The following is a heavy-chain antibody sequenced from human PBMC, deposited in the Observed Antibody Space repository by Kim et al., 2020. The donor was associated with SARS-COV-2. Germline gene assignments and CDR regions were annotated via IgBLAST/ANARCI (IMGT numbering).Heavy chain of an antibody. CDR3: AKAMTTVTTWFDY. J-gene: IGHJ4*02. V-gene: IGHV3-33*06. D-gene: IGHD4-17*01. Sequence: CADSVKGRFTISRDNAKNTLYLQMNSLRAEDTAVYYCAKAMTTVTTWFDYSGQGTLVTVSP.